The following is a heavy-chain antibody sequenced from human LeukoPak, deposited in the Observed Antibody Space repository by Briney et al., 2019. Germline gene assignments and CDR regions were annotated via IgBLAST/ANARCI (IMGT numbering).Heavy chain of an antibody. CDR1: GGSFSGYY. D-gene: IGHD6-13*01. J-gene: IGHJ6*03. V-gene: IGHV4-34*01. CDR3: ATTYSSSATWYYYYMDV. CDR2: INHSGST. Sequence: SETLSLTXAVYGGSFSGYYWSWIRQPPGKGLEWMGEINHSGSTYYNPSLKSRVTISVDTSKSQFSLKLSSVTAADTAVYYCATTYSSSATWYYYYMDVWGKGTTVTVSS.